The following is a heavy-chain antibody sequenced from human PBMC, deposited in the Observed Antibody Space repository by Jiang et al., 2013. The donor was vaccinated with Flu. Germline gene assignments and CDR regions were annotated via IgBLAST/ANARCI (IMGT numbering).Heavy chain of an antibody. CDR3: AREFGYYGSGRYDF. J-gene: IGHJ4*02. V-gene: IGHV1-18*04. Sequence: KPGASVKLSCKASGYYSPVTLWPGCGQAPGQGLEWMGWIRVYNGNTKIAENLQGRVTMTIDTSTSTAYLDLTSLRSDDTAVYYCAREFGYYGSGRYDFWGQGTL. CDR2: IRVYNGNT. D-gene: IGHD3-10*01. CDR1: GYYSPVTL.